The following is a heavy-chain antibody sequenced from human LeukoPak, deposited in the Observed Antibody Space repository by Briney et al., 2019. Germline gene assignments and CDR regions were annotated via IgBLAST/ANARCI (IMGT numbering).Heavy chain of an antibody. CDR1: GGSISSGSYN. CDR2: IYTSGST. CDR3: ARDRYYYMDV. Sequence: PSQTLYLTCTVSGGSISSGSYNWSWIRQPAGKGLEWIGRIYTSGSTNYNPSLKSRVTISVDTSKNQFSLKLSSVTAADTAAYYCARDRYYYMDVWGKGTTVTVSS. J-gene: IGHJ6*03. V-gene: IGHV4-61*02.